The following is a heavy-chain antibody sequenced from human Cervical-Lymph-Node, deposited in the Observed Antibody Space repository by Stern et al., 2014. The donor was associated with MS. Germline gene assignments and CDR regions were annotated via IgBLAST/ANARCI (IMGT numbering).Heavy chain of an antibody. CDR2: IIPMFGTA. V-gene: IGHV1-69*01. D-gene: IGHD4-17*01. J-gene: IGHJ6*02. CDR3: ARDGDSSMLGLDV. Sequence: QMQLVQSGAEVKKPGSSVKVSCKASGGTLSDYGISWVRQAPGQGLEWMGGIIPMFGTANYAQKFQGRVTLTADDSTNTAYMDLSSLTSDDTAVYYCARDGDSSMLGLDVWGQGTTVTVSS. CDR1: GGTLSDYG.